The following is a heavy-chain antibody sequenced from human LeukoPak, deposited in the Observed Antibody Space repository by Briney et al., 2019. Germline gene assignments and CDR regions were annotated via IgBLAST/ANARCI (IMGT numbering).Heavy chain of an antibody. V-gene: IGHV3-21*01. D-gene: IGHD2-21*01. J-gene: IGHJ3*02. Sequence: PGGSLRLSCEAPGFTFSYYSMNWVRQAPGKGLERVSSISSTSSYIYYADSVKGRFTISRDNAKNSLFLQMNSLRADDKAVYYCAKAAGAYCGGVCSSLDAFDIWGQGTMVTVSS. CDR2: ISSTSSYI. CDR3: AKAAGAYCGGVCSSLDAFDI. CDR1: GFTFSYYS.